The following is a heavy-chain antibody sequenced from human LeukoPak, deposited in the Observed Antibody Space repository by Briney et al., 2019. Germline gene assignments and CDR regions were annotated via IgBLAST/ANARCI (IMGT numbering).Heavy chain of an antibody. CDR1: GVSITSNY. J-gene: IGHJ5*02. CDR3: AIQYSSSWYRGNWFAP. Sequence: SETLSLTCSVSGVSITSNYWTWIRQPAGRGLEWIGRVSTRGNTNYNPSLKSRVTMSVDTPKNLFSLKLTSVTAADTAMYYCAIQYSSSWYRGNWFAPWGQGTLLTVSS. V-gene: IGHV4-4*07. CDR2: VSTRGNT. D-gene: IGHD6-13*01.